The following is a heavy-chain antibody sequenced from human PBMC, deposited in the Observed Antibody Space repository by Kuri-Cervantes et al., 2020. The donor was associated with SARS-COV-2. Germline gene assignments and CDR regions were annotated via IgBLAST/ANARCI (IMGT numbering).Heavy chain of an antibody. Sequence: GGSLRLSCIASGFTFSSNAMHWVRQAPGKGLEWVAVISYDGNNEYYADSVKGRLTISRDNSKNMAYVQMNSLTAEDTAVYYCARDRYGYLSFVDNWGQGTLVTVSS. CDR3: ARDRYGYLSFVDN. CDR2: ISYDGNNE. V-gene: IGHV3-30*04. CDR1: GFTFSSNA. D-gene: IGHD5-18*01. J-gene: IGHJ4*02.